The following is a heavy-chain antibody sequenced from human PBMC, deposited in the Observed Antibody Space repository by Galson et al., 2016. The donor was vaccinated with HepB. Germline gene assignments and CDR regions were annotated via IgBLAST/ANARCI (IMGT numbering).Heavy chain of an antibody. V-gene: IGHV3-7*01. CDR1: GFSFSNYW. Sequence: SLRLSCAASGFSFSNYWMSWVRQAPGKGLEWVANVNKAGSEGYYVDSVKGRFTISRDNAKTSLYLQMNGLRVEDTGVYFCARYVTALDYWGRGTVVTVSS. CDR3: ARYVTALDY. D-gene: IGHD2-21*02. CDR2: VNKAGSEG. J-gene: IGHJ4*02.